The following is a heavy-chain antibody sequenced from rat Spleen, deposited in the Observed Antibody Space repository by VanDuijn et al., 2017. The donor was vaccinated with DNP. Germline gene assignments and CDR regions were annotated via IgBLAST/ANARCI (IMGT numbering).Heavy chain of an antibody. CDR2: INTDGGGT. Sequence: EVQLVETGGGLVQPGRSLKLSCVASGFTFSTYWMFWVRQAPGKGLEWIASINTDGGGTYYPGSVKGRFTISRDNAKNTVHLQMNSLRSADTATYYCASWAPIAPISTSNYWGQGVMVTVSS. CDR3: ASWAPIAPISTSNY. D-gene: IGHD1-2*01. J-gene: IGHJ2*01. V-gene: IGHV5-58*01. CDR1: GFTFSTYW.